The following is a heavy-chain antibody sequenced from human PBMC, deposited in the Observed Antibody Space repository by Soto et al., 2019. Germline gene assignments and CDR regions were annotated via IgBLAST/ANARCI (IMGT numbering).Heavy chain of an antibody. Sequence: SETLSLTCTVSGGSISSGDYYWSWIRQPPGKGLEWIGYIYYSGSTYYNPSLKSRVTISVDTSKNQFSLKLSSVTAADTAVYYCASARGVSDLSPVAETAPSYYYGMDVWGQGTTVTFSS. D-gene: IGHD2-8*01. J-gene: IGHJ6*02. CDR1: GGSISSGDYY. CDR3: ASARGVSDLSPVAETAPSYYYGMDV. V-gene: IGHV4-30-4*01. CDR2: IYYSGST.